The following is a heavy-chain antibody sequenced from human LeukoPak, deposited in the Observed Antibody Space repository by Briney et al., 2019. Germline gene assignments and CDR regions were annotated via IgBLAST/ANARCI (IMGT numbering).Heavy chain of an antibody. Sequence: GGSLRLSCAASGFTFSDYYMSWIRQAPGKGLEWVSYISNSGGATNYGDSVRGRFTISRDNSKNSLYLEMNSLRAEDTAIYFCARESYYGSGTYFNFDSRGQGILVTVSS. V-gene: IGHV3-11*01. CDR3: ARESYYGSGTYFNFDS. CDR1: GFTFSDYY. J-gene: IGHJ4*02. D-gene: IGHD3-10*01. CDR2: ISNSGGAT.